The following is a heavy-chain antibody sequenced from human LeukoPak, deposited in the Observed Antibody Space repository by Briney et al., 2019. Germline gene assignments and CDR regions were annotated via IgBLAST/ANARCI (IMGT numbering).Heavy chain of an antibody. V-gene: IGHV4-59*01. CDR1: GGPLSTYY. CDR2: VYYSGST. CDR3: ARSPRGRELRFDY. Sequence: SETLSLTCTVSGGPLSTYYWSWIRQPPGKGLEWIGYVYYSGSTNYNPSLKSRVSQSVNTSKNHSSFTLRYVKGADNAVYYCARSPRGRELRFDYWGQGTLVTVSS. D-gene: IGHD1-26*01. J-gene: IGHJ4*02.